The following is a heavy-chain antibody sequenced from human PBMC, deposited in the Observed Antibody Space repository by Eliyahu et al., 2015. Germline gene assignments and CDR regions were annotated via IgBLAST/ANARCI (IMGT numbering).Heavy chain of an antibody. CDR3: ASGGESPSYYMDV. J-gene: IGHJ6*03. D-gene: IGHD2-21*01. Sequence: QVQLVEXGGGLVKPGGSLRLSCAAXXFXFSXYYMGWXRQAPGKGVEWVSYXSSSGSTIYYADSVKGRFTISRDNAKNSLYLQMNSLRAEDTAVYYCASGGESPSYYMDVWGKGTTVTVSS. CDR1: XFXFSXYY. V-gene: IGHV3-11*01. CDR2: XSSSGSTI.